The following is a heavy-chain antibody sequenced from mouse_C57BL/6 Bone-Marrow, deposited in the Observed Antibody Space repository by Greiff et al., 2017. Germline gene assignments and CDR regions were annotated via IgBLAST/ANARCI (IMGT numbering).Heavy chain of an antibody. CDR1: GFSLTSYG. D-gene: IGHD1-2*01. Sequence: VQLQQSGPGLVQPSQSLSITCTVSGFSLTSYGVHWVRQPPGTGLEWLGVIWSGGSTDYNAAFISRLSISKDNSKSQVFFQMNSLQADDTAIYYCAKNEDYDGFFRYAMDYWGQGTSVTVSS. J-gene: IGHJ4*01. CDR3: AKNEDYDGFFRYAMDY. CDR2: IWSGGST. V-gene: IGHV2-4*01.